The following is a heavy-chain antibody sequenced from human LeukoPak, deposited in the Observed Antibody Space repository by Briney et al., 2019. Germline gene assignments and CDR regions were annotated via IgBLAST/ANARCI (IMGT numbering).Heavy chain of an antibody. CDR3: ANLPLGATTVVY. CDR2: ISGSGGNT. J-gene: IGHJ4*02. D-gene: IGHD1-26*01. Sequence: PGGSLRLSCAASGFTFSSYAMSWVRQAPGKGLEWVSAISGSGGNTYYADSVKGRFTISRDNSKNTLYLQMNSLRAEDTAVYYCANLPLGATTVVYWGQGTLVTVSS. V-gene: IGHV3-23*01. CDR1: GFTFSSYA.